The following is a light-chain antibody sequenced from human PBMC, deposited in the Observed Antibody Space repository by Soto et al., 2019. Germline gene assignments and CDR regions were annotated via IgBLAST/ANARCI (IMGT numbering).Light chain of an antibody. Sequence: DIQMTQSPSTLSASVGDRVTITFQASQSISSCLAWYQQKPGKAPKLLIYKASSLESGVPSRFSGRGSGTEFTLTISSLQPDDFATYYCQQYNSYSGFTFGPGTKVDIK. CDR3: QQYNSYSGFT. V-gene: IGKV1-5*03. CDR1: QSISSC. J-gene: IGKJ3*01. CDR2: KAS.